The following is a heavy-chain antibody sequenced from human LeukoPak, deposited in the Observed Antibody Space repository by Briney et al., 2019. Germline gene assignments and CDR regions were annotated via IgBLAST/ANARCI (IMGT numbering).Heavy chain of an antibody. CDR1: GYTFTSYG. CDR3: ASDSSGWQSYYYYYMDV. Sequence: ASVKVSCKASGYTFTSYGISWVRQAPGQGLEWMGWISAYNGNTNYAQKLQGRVTMTTDTSTSTAYMELRSLRSDDTAVYYCASDSSGWQSYYYYYMDVWGQGTMVTVSS. CDR2: ISAYNGNT. J-gene: IGHJ6*03. V-gene: IGHV1-18*01. D-gene: IGHD6-19*01.